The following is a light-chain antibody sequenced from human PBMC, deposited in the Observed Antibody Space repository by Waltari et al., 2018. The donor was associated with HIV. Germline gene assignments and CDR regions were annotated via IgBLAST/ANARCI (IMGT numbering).Light chain of an antibody. CDR2: HDI. J-gene: IGLJ2*01. Sequence: SYELTQPPSVSVSPGQTASITCSGDKLGDKYACWYQQKPGQSPVLVIYHDIQRPSGIPERFSGSNSGNTATLTISGTQAMDEADYDCQAWDSSTVVVGGGTKLTVL. V-gene: IGLV3-1*01. CDR1: KLGDKY. CDR3: QAWDSSTVV.